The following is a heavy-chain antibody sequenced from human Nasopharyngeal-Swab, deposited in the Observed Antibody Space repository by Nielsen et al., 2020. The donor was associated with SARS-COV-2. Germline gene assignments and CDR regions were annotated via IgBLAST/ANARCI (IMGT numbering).Heavy chain of an antibody. CDR3: ARVTSSDLFDP. CDR1: GFTFSDYY. CDR2: ISSRSSTI. Sequence: GESLKISCAASGFTFSDYYMSWIRQAPGKGLEWVSYISSRSSTIYYGDSVKGRFTISRDNAKSSLYLQMNSLRAEDTAVYFCARVTSSDLFDPRGQGTLVTVSS. J-gene: IGHJ5*02. D-gene: IGHD2-2*01. V-gene: IGHV3-11*04.